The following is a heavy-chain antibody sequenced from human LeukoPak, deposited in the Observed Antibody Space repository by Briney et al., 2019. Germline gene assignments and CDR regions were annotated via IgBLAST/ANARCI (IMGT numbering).Heavy chain of an antibody. CDR3: ARQVGYIAAASHPYSFDY. Sequence: SETLSLTCTVSGGSISSGSYYWSWIRQPAGKGLEWIGRIYTSGSTNYNPSLKSRVTISVDTSKNQFSLKLSSVTAADTAVYYCARQVGYIAAASHPYSFDYWGQGTLVTVSS. J-gene: IGHJ4*02. D-gene: IGHD6-13*01. V-gene: IGHV4-61*02. CDR2: IYTSGST. CDR1: GGSISSGSYY.